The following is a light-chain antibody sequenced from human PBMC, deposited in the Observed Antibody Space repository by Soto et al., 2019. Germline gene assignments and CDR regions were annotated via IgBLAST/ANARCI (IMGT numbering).Light chain of an antibody. CDR1: QSVSNN. Sequence: EIVMTQSPATLSVSPGERATLSCRASQSVSNNLAWYQQKPGQAPRLLISGASTRATGFPAWFSGSGSGTEFTLTTSSLQSEDFGVYYCQQYNNWPGTFGQGTTVEIK. CDR2: GAS. J-gene: IGKJ1*01. V-gene: IGKV3-15*01. CDR3: QQYNNWPGT.